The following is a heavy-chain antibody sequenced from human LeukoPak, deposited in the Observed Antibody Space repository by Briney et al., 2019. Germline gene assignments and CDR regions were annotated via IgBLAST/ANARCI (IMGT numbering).Heavy chain of an antibody. CDR1: GYTFTSYY. CDR3: ATSSYYDSSGYYYVYYFDY. V-gene: IGHV1-2*02. D-gene: IGHD3-22*01. CDR2: INPNSGGT. Sequence: EASVKVSCKASGYTFTSYYMHWVRQAPGQGLEWMGIINPNSGGTNYAQKFQGRVTMTRDTSISTAYMELSRLRSDDTAVYYCATSSYYDSSGYYYVYYFDYWGQGTLVTVSS. J-gene: IGHJ4*02.